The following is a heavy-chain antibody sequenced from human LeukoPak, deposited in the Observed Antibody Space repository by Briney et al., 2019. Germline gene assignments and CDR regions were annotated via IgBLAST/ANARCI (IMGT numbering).Heavy chain of an antibody. CDR1: GFTFSSYS. J-gene: IGHJ4*02. V-gene: IGHV3-23*01. Sequence: GGSLRLSCAASGFTFSSYSMNWVRQAPGKGLEWVSSISNDGGATTYADFVKGRFSVSRDNSKNTLFLQMNSLRAEDTALYYCAKGSSGYFFDLWGQGTLVTVSS. D-gene: IGHD3-22*01. CDR3: AKGSSGYFFDL. CDR2: ISNDGGAT.